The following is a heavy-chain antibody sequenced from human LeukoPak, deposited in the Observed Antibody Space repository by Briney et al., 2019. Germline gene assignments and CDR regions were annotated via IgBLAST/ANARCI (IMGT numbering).Heavy chain of an antibody. V-gene: IGHV3-64D*09. CDR1: GFTFSSYP. J-gene: IGHJ4*02. D-gene: IGHD2-2*01. CDR2: ISRSGGST. CDR3: ARRSDTSFLDC. Sequence: GWSLRLSCSASGFTFSSYPMHWVRQAPGKGLESVSAISRSGGSTNYADSVKGRFTISRDNSKNTLYLQMSSLRDEDTAVFYCARRSDTSFLDCWGQGTLVTVSS.